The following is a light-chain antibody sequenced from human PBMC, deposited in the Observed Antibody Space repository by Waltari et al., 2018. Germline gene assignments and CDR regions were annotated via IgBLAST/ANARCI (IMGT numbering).Light chain of an antibody. J-gene: IGLJ3*02. Sequence: QLVLTQSPSASASLGASVKLTCTLSSGHSNNIIAWLQQRPEKGPRYLMKVNSDGSHNKGDEIPDRFSGSSSGAERYLTISSVQSGDEADYYCQTGGHGTWVFGGGTTLTVL. CDR2: VNSDGSH. CDR3: QTGGHGTWV. CDR1: SGHSNNI. V-gene: IGLV4-69*01.